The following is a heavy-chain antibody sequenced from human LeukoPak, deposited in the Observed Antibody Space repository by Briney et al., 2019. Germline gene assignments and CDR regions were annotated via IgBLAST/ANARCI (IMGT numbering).Heavy chain of an antibody. V-gene: IGHV4-34*01. CDR1: GGSFSGYY. Sequence: SETLSLTCAVYGGSFSGYYWSWIRQPPGKGLEWIGEINHSGSTNYNPSLKSRVTISVDTSKNQFSLKLSPVTAADTAAYYCARGVRIFSQNWFDPWGQGTLVTVSS. CDR3: ARGVRIFSQNWFDP. D-gene: IGHD3-3*01. J-gene: IGHJ5*02. CDR2: INHSGST.